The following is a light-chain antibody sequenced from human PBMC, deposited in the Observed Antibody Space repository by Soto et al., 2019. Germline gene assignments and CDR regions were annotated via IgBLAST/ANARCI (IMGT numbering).Light chain of an antibody. CDR1: SSDVGGYNY. CDR3: SSYAGSNLV. J-gene: IGLJ2*01. Sequence: QSALTQPPSASGSPGQSVTISCTGTSSDVGGYNYVSWYQQHPGKAPKVMIYEVSKRPSGVPDRFSGSKSGNTVSLTVSGLQAEDEADYYCSSYAGSNLVFGGGTKLTVL. CDR2: EVS. V-gene: IGLV2-8*01.